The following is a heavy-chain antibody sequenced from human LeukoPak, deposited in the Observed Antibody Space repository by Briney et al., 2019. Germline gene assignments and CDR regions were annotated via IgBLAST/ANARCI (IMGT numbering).Heavy chain of an antibody. V-gene: IGHV3-9*03. CDR1: GFTFDDYA. CDR3: AKGSRATVTTQMYFHH. Sequence: PGGSLRLSCAASGFTFDDYAMHWVRQAPGKGLEWVSGISWNSGNVGYADSVKGRFTISRDNAKNSLYLQMNSLRTEDMALYYCAKGSRATVTTQMYFHHWGQGTLVTVSS. CDR2: ISWNSGNV. J-gene: IGHJ1*01. D-gene: IGHD4-11*01.